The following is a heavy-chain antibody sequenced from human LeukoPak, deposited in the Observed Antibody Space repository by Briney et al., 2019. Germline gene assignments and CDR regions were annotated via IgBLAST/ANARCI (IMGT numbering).Heavy chain of an antibody. CDR3: ALSPSGYFDH. CDR2: IYYTGSA. J-gene: IGHJ4*02. Sequence: SETLSLTCTVSGGSISNYYWNWIRQPPGKGLEWIGYIYYTGSANYNPALKSRVAISLDMSKNQFSLKLSSVTAADTAVYYCALSPSGYFDHWGQGTPVTVSS. CDR1: GGSISNYY. V-gene: IGHV4-59*01. D-gene: IGHD3-16*02.